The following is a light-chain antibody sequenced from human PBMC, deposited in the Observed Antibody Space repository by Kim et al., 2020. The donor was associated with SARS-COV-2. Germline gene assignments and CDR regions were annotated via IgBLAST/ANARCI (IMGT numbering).Light chain of an antibody. Sequence: VSPRDGATLSCSASQSISDNFAWYQQQPAQAPTLLIHAASTRATGIPASFSGTGSGTEFTLTISSLLSEDFAAYYCQQYNNWPTFTFGQRTKLEI. V-gene: IGKV3-15*01. J-gene: IGKJ2*01. CDR1: QSISDN. CDR2: AAS. CDR3: QQYNNWPTFT.